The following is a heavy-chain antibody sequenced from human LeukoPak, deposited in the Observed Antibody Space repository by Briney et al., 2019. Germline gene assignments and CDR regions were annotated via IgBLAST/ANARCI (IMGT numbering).Heavy chain of an antibody. Sequence: ASVKVSCKASGYTFTSYGISWVRQAPGQGLEWMGWINPNSGGTNYAQKFQGRVTMTRDTSISTAYMELSRLRSDDTAVYYCARDGYNSDRFDYWGQGTLVTVSS. V-gene: IGHV1-2*02. CDR2: INPNSGGT. D-gene: IGHD5-24*01. CDR1: GYTFTSYG. J-gene: IGHJ4*02. CDR3: ARDGYNSDRFDY.